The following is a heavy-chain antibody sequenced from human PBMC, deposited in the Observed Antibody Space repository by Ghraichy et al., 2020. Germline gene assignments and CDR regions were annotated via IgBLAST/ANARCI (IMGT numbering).Heavy chain of an antibody. Sequence: SETLSLTCTVSGGSISSYYWSWIRQPPGKGLEWIGYIYYSGSTNYNPSLKSRVTISVDTSKNQFSLKLSSVTAADTAVYYCARVRVTMVRGDKGWFDPWGQGTLVTVSS. D-gene: IGHD3-10*01. CDR3: ARVRVTMVRGDKGWFDP. CDR1: GGSISSYY. J-gene: IGHJ5*02. CDR2: IYYSGST. V-gene: IGHV4-59*01.